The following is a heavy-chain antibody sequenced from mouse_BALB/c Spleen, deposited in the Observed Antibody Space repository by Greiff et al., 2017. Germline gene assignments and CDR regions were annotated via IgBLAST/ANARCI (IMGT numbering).Heavy chain of an antibody. CDR1: GFTFSSYA. D-gene: IGHD1-1*01. Sequence: EVMLVESGGGLVKPGGSLKLSCAASGFTFSSYAMSWVRQTPEKRLEWVASISSGGSTYYPDSVKGRFTISRDNARNILYLQMSSLRSEDTAMYYCARAYYYGSSWETWFAYWGQGTLVTVSA. J-gene: IGHJ3*01. CDR2: ISSGGST. V-gene: IGHV5-6-5*01. CDR3: ARAYYYGSSWETWFAY.